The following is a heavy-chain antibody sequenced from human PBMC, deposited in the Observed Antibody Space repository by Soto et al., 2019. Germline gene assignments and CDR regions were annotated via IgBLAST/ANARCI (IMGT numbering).Heavy chain of an antibody. CDR1: GGSVIRGRYD. V-gene: IGHV4-61*01. D-gene: IGHD2-15*01. J-gene: IGHJ5*02. CDR3: ARTGFCSGDDCYPNWFDP. Sequence: PETLPLTCSVSGGSVIRGRYDLSSIRRPPGNGLGWLGYIYYTESTSYNPSLKSRCTTPVDTSNNQFSLKLSSVTAADTAVCYCARTGFCSGDDCYPNWFDPRGQGTMVTVS. CDR2: IYYTEST.